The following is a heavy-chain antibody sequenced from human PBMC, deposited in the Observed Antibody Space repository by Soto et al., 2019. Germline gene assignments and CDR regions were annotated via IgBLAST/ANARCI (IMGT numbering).Heavy chain of an antibody. V-gene: IGHV3-66*01. D-gene: IGHD3-3*01. CDR3: ARERDTSGYVLKY. CDR2: LYAGGST. Sequence: EVQLVESGGGLVQPGESLRLSCAASGFTVSSNYMSWVRQAPGKGLEWVSILYAGGSTYYADSVKGRFTISRDNSKTMWYLQMNNLRAEDTAVYYCARERDTSGYVLKYWGQGTLVTVSS. J-gene: IGHJ4*02. CDR1: GFTVSSNY.